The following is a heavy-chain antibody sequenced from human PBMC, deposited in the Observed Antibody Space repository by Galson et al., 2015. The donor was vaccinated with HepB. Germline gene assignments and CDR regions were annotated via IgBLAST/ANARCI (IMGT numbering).Heavy chain of an antibody. CDR3: TRRPRVQLERMDY. D-gene: IGHD1-1*01. CDR2: IWYDDGSHK. CDR1: GSAFRNFG. Sequence: SLRLSCAASGSAFRNFGMHWVRQAPGKGLEWVAVIWYDDGSHKVYADSVKGRFTISRDSSKNTLYLEMNSLRVEDTAVYYCTRRPRVQLERMDYWGQGTLVTVSS. V-gene: IGHV3-33*01. J-gene: IGHJ4*02.